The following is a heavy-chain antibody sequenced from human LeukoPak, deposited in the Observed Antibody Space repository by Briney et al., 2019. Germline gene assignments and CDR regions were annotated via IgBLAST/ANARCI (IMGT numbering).Heavy chain of an antibody. D-gene: IGHD3-10*01. CDR3: ARLSGSGSYPCYGMDV. CDR2: IYPGDSDT. CDR1: GYSFTSYW. Sequence: TGESLKISCKGSGYSFTSYWIGWVRQMPGKGLEWMRIIYPGDSDTRYSPSFQGQVTISADKSISTAYLQWSSLKASDTAMYYCARLSGSGSYPCYGMDVWGQGTTVTVSS. J-gene: IGHJ6*02. V-gene: IGHV5-51*01.